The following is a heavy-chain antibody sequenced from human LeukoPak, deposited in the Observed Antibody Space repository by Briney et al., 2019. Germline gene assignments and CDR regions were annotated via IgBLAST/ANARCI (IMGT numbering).Heavy chain of an antibody. CDR3: ARDSAGGASINSIFDY. CDR2: ISAYNGNT. D-gene: IGHD2-2*02. Sequence: GASVKVSCKASGYTFTSYGISWVRQAPGQGLEWMGWISAYNGNTNYAQKLQGRVTMTTDTSTSTAYMELRSLRSDDTAVYYCARDSAGGASINSIFDYWGQGTLVTVSS. CDR1: GYTFTSYG. V-gene: IGHV1-18*01. J-gene: IGHJ4*02.